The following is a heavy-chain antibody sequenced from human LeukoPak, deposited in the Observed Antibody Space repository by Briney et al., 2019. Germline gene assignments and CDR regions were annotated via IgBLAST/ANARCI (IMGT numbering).Heavy chain of an antibody. D-gene: IGHD2-2*01. Sequence: SVKVSCKASGGTFSSYAISWVRQAPGQGLEWMGGIIPIFGTANYAQKFQGRVTITADESTSTAYMELSSLRSEDTAVYYCASGYCSSTSCMGDNWFDPWGQGTLVTVSS. CDR1: GGTFSSYA. CDR3: ASGYCSSTSCMGDNWFDP. J-gene: IGHJ5*02. CDR2: IIPIFGTA. V-gene: IGHV1-69*01.